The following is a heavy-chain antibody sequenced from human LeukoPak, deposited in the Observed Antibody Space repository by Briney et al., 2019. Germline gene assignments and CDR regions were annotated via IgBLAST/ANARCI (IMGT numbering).Heavy chain of an antibody. D-gene: IGHD1-7*01. CDR2: INPNTGGT. CDR3: VQFELDF. J-gene: IGHJ4*02. Sequence: RASVKVSCKASGYTFTGYYMHWVRQAPGQGLEWMGWINPNTGGTKYAQKFQGRVTMTRDTSISTAYMDLSRLRSEDTAVYYCVQFELDFWGQGTLVTVSS. CDR1: GYTFTGYY. V-gene: IGHV1-2*02.